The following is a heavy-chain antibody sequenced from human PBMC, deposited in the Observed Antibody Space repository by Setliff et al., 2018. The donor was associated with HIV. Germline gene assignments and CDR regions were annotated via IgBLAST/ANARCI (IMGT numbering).Heavy chain of an antibody. CDR3: AKIRFLEWQGDL. CDR1: GFTFSSYA. CDR2: ITNSGSDT. D-gene: IGHD3-3*01. J-gene: IGHJ5*02. Sequence: PGGSLRLSCAGSGFTFSSYAMSWVRQAPGKGLEWVSVITNSGSDTYHADSVKGRFTISRDKSKNTVYLQMNSLRAEDTAVYYCAKIRFLEWQGDLWGQGTLVTVSS. V-gene: IGHV3-23*01.